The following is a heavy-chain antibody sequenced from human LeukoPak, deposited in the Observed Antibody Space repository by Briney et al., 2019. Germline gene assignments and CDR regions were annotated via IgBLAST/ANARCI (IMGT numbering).Heavy chain of an antibody. J-gene: IGHJ4*02. CDR3: AWGKRRFDI. V-gene: IGHV3-11*01. D-gene: IGHD7-27*01. CDR1: EFTFSDHY. Sequence: GGSLRLSCAASEFTFSDHYMTWIRQSPGKGLEWISYISPSAYSTYYADSVKGRFSISRDNAKNSLYLQMNSLRVEDTAIYYCAWGKRRFDIWGQGTLVSVSS. CDR2: ISPSAYST.